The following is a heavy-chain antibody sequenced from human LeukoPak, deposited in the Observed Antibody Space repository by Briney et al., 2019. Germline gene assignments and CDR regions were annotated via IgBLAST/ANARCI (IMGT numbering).Heavy chain of an antibody. V-gene: IGHV4-4*02. CDR2: IYHSGST. CDR3: ARGVAAAGTDWFDP. CDR1: GRSMSSINW. J-gene: IGHJ5*02. D-gene: IGHD6-13*01. Sequence: PSGTLSLTCAVSGRSMSSINWGSCVHQPPGKGREWIGEIYHSGSTNYNPSLKSRVTISVDKAKNQFSLKLSSVTAADTAVDYCARGVAAAGTDWFDPWGQGTLVTVSS.